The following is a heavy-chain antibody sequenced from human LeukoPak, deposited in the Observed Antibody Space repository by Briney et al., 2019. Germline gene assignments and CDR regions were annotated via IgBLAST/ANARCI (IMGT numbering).Heavy chain of an antibody. J-gene: IGHJ4*02. D-gene: IGHD2-15*01. V-gene: IGHV1-69*01. CDR1: GGTFSSYA. Sequence: SVKVSCKASGGTFSSYAISWVRQAPGQGLEWMGGIISIFGTANYAQKFQGRVTITADESTSTAYMELSSLRSEDTAVYYCARGLGYCSGGSCYFPYYFDYWGQGTLVTVSS. CDR3: ARGLGYCSGGSCYFPYYFDY. CDR2: IISIFGTA.